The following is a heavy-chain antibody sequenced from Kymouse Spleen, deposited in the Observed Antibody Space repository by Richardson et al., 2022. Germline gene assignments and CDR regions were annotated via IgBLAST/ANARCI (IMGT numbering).Heavy chain of an antibody. Sequence: QVQLQQWGAGLLKPSETLSLTCAVYGGSFSGYYWSWIRQPPGKGLEWIGEINHSGSTNYNPSLKSRVTISVDTSKNQFSLKLSSVTAADTAVYYCARQLELRSFDYWGQGTLVTVSS. V-gene: IGHV4-34*01. J-gene: IGHJ4*02. CDR2: INHSGST. D-gene: IGHD1-7*01. CDR3: ARQLELRSFDY. CDR1: GGSFSGYY.